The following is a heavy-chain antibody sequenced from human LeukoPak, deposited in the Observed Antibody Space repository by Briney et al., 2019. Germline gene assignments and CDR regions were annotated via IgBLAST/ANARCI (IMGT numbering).Heavy chain of an antibody. V-gene: IGHV4-4*07. J-gene: IGHJ4*02. CDR1: GASINSYH. CDR2: LSASGTT. Sequence: SETLSLTCTVSGASINSYHWSWIRQPAGKGLEWIGRLSASGTTNYNPSLKSRVIISVDKSKNQFSLKVNSVTAADTAVYYCAKDRVGAVDFDYWGLGTLVTVSS. D-gene: IGHD1-26*01. CDR3: AKDRVGAVDFDY.